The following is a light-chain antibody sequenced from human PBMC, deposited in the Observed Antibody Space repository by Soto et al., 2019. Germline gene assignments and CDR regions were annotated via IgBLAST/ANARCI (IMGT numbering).Light chain of an antibody. CDR3: HQYDISPWT. CDR1: QSIGSSH. Sequence: EIVLTQSPGTLSLSPGERATLSCRASQSIGSSHLAWYQHNPGQAPRLLIFGASTRAAGIPDRFSGSGSGTDLTLTISRLEPEDFAVYYCHQYDISPWTFGQGTKVEIK. V-gene: IGKV3-20*01. J-gene: IGKJ1*01. CDR2: GAS.